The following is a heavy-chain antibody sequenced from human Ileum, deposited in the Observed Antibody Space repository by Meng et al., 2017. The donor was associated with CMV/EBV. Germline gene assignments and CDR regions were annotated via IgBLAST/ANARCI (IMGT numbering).Heavy chain of an antibody. CDR3: ARDKVDCSSTSCYYYFDY. J-gene: IGHJ4*02. CDR1: GFTVSSNY. D-gene: IGHD2-2*01. Sequence: GGSLRLSCAASGFTVSSNYMSWVRQAPGKGLERVSVIYSGGSTYYADSVKGRFTISRDNSKNTLYLQMNSLRAEDTAVYYCARDKVDCSSTSCYYYFDYWGQGTLVTVSS. V-gene: IGHV3-66*02. CDR2: IYSGGST.